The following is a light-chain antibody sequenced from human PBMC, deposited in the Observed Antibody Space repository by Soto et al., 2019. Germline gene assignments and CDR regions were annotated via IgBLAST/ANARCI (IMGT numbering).Light chain of an antibody. V-gene: IGKV3-20*01. Sequence: TVLTQSPGTLYFSPGARAPLSCRARQSVDNNHVAWYQQRRGLPPRLLIYGPSNRATGIPDRFSGSGSGTDYTLTISSLEAEDFAVXXXXXXXXXSYIFGQGTKVDIK. J-gene: IGKJ2*01. CDR3: XXXXXXSYI. CDR2: GPS. CDR1: QSVDNNH.